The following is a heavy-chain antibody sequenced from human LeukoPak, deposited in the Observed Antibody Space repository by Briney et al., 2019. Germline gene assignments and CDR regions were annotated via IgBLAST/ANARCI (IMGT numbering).Heavy chain of an antibody. CDR1: GLTFSSHW. CDR3: ARDGYPVAVDY. D-gene: IGHD2-15*01. Sequence: PGGSLRLSCEASGLTFSSHWMSWVRQAPGKGLEWVANIKQDGSEKYYVDSVKGRFTISRDNAKNSLFLQMNSLRAEDTAVYYCARDGYPVAVDYWGQGTLVTVSS. V-gene: IGHV3-7*01. J-gene: IGHJ4*02. CDR2: IKQDGSEK.